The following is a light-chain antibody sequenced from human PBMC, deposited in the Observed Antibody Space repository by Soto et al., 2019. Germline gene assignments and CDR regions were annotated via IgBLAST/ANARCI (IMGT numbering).Light chain of an antibody. V-gene: IGKV1-5*01. J-gene: IGKJ1*01. CDR2: AAS. CDR3: QHYKTPPPA. CDR1: QSISDW. Sequence: DIQMTQSPPTLSASVGERVTITCRASQSISDWLAWYQQKPGKAPKLLIYAASTLESRVPSRFSGTGSWTEFTLTISRLQPDDFATYYCQHYKTPPPAFGQGTEVEMK.